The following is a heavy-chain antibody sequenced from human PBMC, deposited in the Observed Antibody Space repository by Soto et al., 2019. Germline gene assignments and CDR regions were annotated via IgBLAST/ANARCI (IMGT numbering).Heavy chain of an antibody. D-gene: IGHD2-15*01. V-gene: IGHV3-48*02. CDR1: GFTFSSYS. Sequence: GGSLRLACAASGFTFSSYSMNWVRQAPGKGLEWVSYISSSSSTIYYADSVKGRFTISRDNAKNSLYLQMNSLRDEDTAVYYCARDQRDIVVVVAATPYYFDYWGQGTLVTVSS. CDR3: ARDQRDIVVVVAATPYYFDY. CDR2: ISSSSSTI. J-gene: IGHJ4*02.